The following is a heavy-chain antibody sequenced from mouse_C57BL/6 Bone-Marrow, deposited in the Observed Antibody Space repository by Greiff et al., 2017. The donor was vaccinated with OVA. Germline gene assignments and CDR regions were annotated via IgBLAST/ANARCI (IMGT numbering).Heavy chain of an antibody. CDR1: GFSLTSYG. CDR2: IWSGGST. J-gene: IGHJ4*01. V-gene: IGHV2-2*01. Sequence: VQRVESGPGLVQPSQSLSITCTVSGFSLTSYGVHWVRQSPGKGLEWLGVIWSGGSTDYNAAFISRLSISKDNSKSQVFFKMNSLQADDTAIYYCARGNWGFYAMDYWGQGTSVTVSS. D-gene: IGHD4-1*01. CDR3: ARGNWGFYAMDY.